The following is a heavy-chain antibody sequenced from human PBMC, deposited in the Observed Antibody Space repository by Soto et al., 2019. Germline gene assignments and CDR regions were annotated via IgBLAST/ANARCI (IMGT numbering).Heavy chain of an antibody. CDR3: ARGMGTAVEAINYYYFYGMDV. D-gene: IGHD6-19*01. CDR1: GGSISNYY. J-gene: IGHJ6*02. V-gene: IGHV4-59*01. Sequence: SETLSLTCTVSGGSISNYYWTWIRQPPGKGLEWIGYIYYTGNTNYSPSLKSRVTISLDTSKNQFSLKLTSMTAADTAVYYRARGMGTAVEAINYYYFYGMDVWGQGTTVTVSS. CDR2: IYYTGNT.